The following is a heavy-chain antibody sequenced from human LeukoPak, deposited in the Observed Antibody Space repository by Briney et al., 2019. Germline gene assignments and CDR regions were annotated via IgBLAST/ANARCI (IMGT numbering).Heavy chain of an antibody. D-gene: IGHD6-13*01. V-gene: IGHV3-30-3*01. J-gene: IGHJ4*02. CDR2: ISYDGSNK. Sequence: GGSLRLSCTASGFTFGDYAMSWFRQAPGKGLEWVVVISYDGSNKYYADSVKGRFTISRDNSKNTLYLQMNSLRAEDTAVYYCARDQYAGIAAGAFDYWGQGTLVTVSS. CDR3: ARDQYAGIAAGAFDY. CDR1: GFTFGDYA.